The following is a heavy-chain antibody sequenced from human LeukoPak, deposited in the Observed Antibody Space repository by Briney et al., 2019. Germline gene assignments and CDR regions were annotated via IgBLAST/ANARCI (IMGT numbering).Heavy chain of an antibody. Sequence: GGSLRLSCAASGFTFSSYSMNWVRQAPGKGLEWVSSISSSSSYIYYADSVKGRFTISRDNAKNSLYLQMNSLRAEDTAVYYCAKESAYYYDSSGSMDFQHWGQGTLVTVSS. CDR2: ISSSSSYI. CDR1: GFTFSSYS. CDR3: AKESAYYYDSSGSMDFQH. J-gene: IGHJ1*01. D-gene: IGHD3-22*01. V-gene: IGHV3-21*01.